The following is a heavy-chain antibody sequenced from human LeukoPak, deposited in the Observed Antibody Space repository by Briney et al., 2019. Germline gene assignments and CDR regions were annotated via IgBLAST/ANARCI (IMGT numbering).Heavy chain of an antibody. Sequence: PGGSLRLSCAASGFTFSSNSMNWVRQAPGKGLEWVSSISSSSSDIYYADSVKGRFTISRDNAKDSLYLQMNSLRAEDTAVYYCARDFDVHRSYFDYWGQGTLVTVSS. D-gene: IGHD2-21*01. V-gene: IGHV3-21*01. CDR3: ARDFDVHRSYFDY. CDR1: GFTFSSNS. J-gene: IGHJ4*02. CDR2: ISSSSSDI.